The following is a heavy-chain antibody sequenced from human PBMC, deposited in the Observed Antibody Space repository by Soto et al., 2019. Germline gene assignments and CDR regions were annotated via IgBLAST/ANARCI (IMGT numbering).Heavy chain of an antibody. CDR2: IIPIFDTT. CDR3: ASRYKGGYSYPDYYFYCGMDV. J-gene: IGHJ6*02. CDR1: GDTLSSYA. Sequence: QVHLVQSGAEVKKPGSSVKVSCKASGDTLSSYAVSWVRQAPGQGLEWMGGIIPIFDTTNYAQKFQGRVSITADESTRTAYMELSSLRSEDTVVYYCASRYKGGYSYPDYYFYCGMDVWGQGTTVTVSS. D-gene: IGHD5-18*01. V-gene: IGHV1-69*01.